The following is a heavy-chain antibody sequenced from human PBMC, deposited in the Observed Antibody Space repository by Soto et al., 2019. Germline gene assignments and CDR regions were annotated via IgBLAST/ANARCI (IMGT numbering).Heavy chain of an antibody. V-gene: IGHV4-4*02. D-gene: IGHD1-26*01. J-gene: IGHJ3*01. CDR3: ARNGYYSLDL. Sequence: SETLSLTCAVSGASISNDNWWSWVRQPPGKGLEWIGEIYHSGATNYNPSLTSRVTISVDTSKNQFSLKLTSVTAADTAVYFCARNGYYSLDLWGQAEMVT. CDR1: GASISNDNW. CDR2: IYHSGAT.